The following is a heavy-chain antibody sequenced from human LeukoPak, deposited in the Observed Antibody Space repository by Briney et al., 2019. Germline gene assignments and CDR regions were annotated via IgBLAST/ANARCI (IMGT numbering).Heavy chain of an antibody. D-gene: IGHD3-16*01. CDR1: GFTFSSYN. J-gene: IGHJ6*02. CDR2: ISSGSDPI. V-gene: IGHV3-48*01. CDR3: ARGGGLDV. Sequence: GGSLRLSCAASGFTFSSYNMNWVRQAPGKGLEWVSYISSGSDPIYYADSVKGRFTISRDNAQNSLYLQMSNLRAEDTAVYFCARGGGLDVWGQGATVTVSS.